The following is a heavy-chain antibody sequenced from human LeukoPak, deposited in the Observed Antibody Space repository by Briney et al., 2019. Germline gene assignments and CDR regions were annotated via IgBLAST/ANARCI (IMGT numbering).Heavy chain of an antibody. Sequence: GGSLRLSCAASGFTFSSYVMHWVRQAPGKGLEWVAVISYDGSNKYYADSVKGRFTISRDNSKNTLYLQMNSLRAEDTAVYYCARDTVHKYDYVWGSYRSNPIFDYWGQGTLVTVSS. D-gene: IGHD3-16*02. CDR2: ISYDGSNK. V-gene: IGHV3-30*01. CDR3: ARDTVHKYDYVWGSYRSNPIFDY. J-gene: IGHJ4*02. CDR1: GFTFSSYV.